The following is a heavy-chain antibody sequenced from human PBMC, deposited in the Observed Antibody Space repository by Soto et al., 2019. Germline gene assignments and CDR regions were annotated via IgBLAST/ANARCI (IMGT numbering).Heavy chain of an antibody. D-gene: IGHD2-15*01. J-gene: IGHJ6*02. CDR1: GYTFTAYG. Sequence: ASVKVSCKTSGYTFTAYGISWVRQAPGQGLEWMGWISANNGNTNYARKFQSRLTMTTDTSTSTAYMELRSLRSDDTAVYYCARDMVYCSGGSCYSNYYYYGMDVWGQGTTVTVSS. CDR2: ISANNGNT. CDR3: ARDMVYCSGGSCYSNYYYYGMDV. V-gene: IGHV1-18*01.